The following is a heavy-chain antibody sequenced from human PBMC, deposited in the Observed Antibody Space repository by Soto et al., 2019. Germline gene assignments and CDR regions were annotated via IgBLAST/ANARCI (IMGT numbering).Heavy chain of an antibody. CDR3: AREEVAACRVASCYAYNSGRWHFSFDGMDV. V-gene: IGHV1-69*01. CDR2: IIASFGTT. D-gene: IGHD5-12*01. J-gene: IGHJ6*02. Sequence: QVQLVQSGAEVKKPGSSVKVSGKASGGTFSNFAISWVREAPGQGLEWMGGIIASFGTTNYAQKFQGGVTRTADESTTPAYMEMTSMTSENTAVYYCAREEVAACRVASCYAYNSGRWHFSFDGMDVWGQGTSVTVS. CDR1: GGTFSNFA.